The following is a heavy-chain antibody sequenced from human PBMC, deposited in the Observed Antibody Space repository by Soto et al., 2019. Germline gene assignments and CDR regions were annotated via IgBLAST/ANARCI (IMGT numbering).Heavy chain of an antibody. J-gene: IGHJ5*02. CDR3: TTDQVVYYGSGSYRAIAHQAISPWFDP. CDR1: GFTFSNAW. Sequence: GSLRLSCAASGFTFSNAWMNWVRQAPGKGLEWVGRIKSKTDGGTTDYAAPVKGRFTISRDDSKNTLYLQMNSLKTEDTAVYYCTTDQVVYYGSGSYRAIAHQAISPWFDPWGQGTLVTVSS. CDR2: IKSKTDGGTT. V-gene: IGHV3-15*07. D-gene: IGHD3-10*01.